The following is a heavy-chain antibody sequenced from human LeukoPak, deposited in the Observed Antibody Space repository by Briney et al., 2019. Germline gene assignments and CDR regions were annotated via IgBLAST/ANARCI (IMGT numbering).Heavy chain of an antibody. Sequence: GGSLRLSCAASGFTLSSYAMSWVRQAPGKGLGWVSAISDTGNTYHADSVKGRFTISRDSSKNTLYLQMNSLRADDTAVYYCAKDQTPYYWGQRTLVTVSS. CDR2: ISDTGNT. D-gene: IGHD4-23*01. V-gene: IGHV3-23*01. J-gene: IGHJ4*02. CDR1: GFTLSSYA. CDR3: AKDQTPYY.